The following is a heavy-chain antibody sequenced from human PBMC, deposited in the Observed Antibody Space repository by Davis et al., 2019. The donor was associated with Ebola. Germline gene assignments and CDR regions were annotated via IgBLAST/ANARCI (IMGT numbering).Heavy chain of an antibody. CDR1: GYSISSGYY. CDR2: IYHSGST. J-gene: IGHJ4*02. Sequence: PSETLSLTCTVSGYSISSGYYWGWIRQPPGKGLEWIGSIYHSGSTYYNPSLKSRVTISVDTSKNQFSLKLSSVTAADTAVYYCARVLRGYSYGCALDYWGQGTLVTVSS. D-gene: IGHD5-18*01. V-gene: IGHV4-38-2*02. CDR3: ARVLRGYSYGCALDY.